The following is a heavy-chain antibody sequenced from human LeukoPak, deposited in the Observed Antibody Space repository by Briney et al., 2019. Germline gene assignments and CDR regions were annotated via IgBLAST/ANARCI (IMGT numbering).Heavy chain of an antibody. J-gene: IGHJ4*02. V-gene: IGHV3-23*01. Sequence: GGSLRLSCAASGFTFSSYAMSWVSQAPGKGLEWVSAISGSGGSTYYADSVKGRFTISRDNSKNTLYLQMNSLRAEDTAVYYCATHERAVPLNFDYWGQGTLVTVSS. CDR3: ATHERAVPLNFDY. CDR1: GFTFSSYA. CDR2: ISGSGGST. D-gene: IGHD1-1*01.